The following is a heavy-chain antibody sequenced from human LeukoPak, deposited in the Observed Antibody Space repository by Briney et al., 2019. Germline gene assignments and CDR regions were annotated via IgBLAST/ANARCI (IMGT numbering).Heavy chain of an antibody. V-gene: IGHV3-21*04. Sequence: PGGSLRLSCAASGFTFGSYSMNWVRQAPGKGLEWVSSISSSSSYIYYADSVKGRFTISRDNAKNSLYLQMNSLRAEDAAVYYCANNRYSSRWRGAFDVWGQGTMVTVSS. CDR3: ANNRYSSRWRGAFDV. CDR2: ISSSSSYI. D-gene: IGHD6-13*01. CDR1: GFTFGSYS. J-gene: IGHJ3*01.